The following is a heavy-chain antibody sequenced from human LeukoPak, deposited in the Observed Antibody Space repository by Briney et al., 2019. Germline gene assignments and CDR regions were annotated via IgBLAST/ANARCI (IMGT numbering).Heavy chain of an antibody. D-gene: IGHD3-10*01. CDR3: ARAPRVVRGVILSYGMDV. Sequence: ASVKVSCKASGCTFTSYYMHWVRQAPGQGLEWMGIINPSGGSTSYAQKFQGRVTMTRDTSTSTVYMELSSLRSEDTAAYYCARAPRVVRGVILSYGMDVWGQGTTVTVSS. V-gene: IGHV1-46*01. J-gene: IGHJ6*02. CDR2: INPSGGST. CDR1: GCTFTSYY.